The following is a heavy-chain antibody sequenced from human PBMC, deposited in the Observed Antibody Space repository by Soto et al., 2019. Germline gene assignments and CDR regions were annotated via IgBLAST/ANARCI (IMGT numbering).Heavy chain of an antibody. V-gene: IGHV3-13*01. CDR2: IGTAGDT. CDR1: GFTFSSND. J-gene: IGHJ6*03. Sequence: PGGSLRLSCAASGFTFSSNDMHWDRQATGKGLEWVSAIGTAGDTYYPGSVKGRFTISRENAKNSLYLQMNSLRAGDTAVYYCARGYCSGGSCYDYYYYYMDVWGKGTTVTVSS. D-gene: IGHD2-15*01. CDR3: ARGYCSGGSCYDYYYYYMDV.